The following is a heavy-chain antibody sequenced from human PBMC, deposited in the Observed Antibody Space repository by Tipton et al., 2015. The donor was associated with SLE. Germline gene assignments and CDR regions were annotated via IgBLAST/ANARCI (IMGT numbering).Heavy chain of an antibody. Sequence: LRLSCAGFGFSVPTYYMSWVRQAPGKGLEWVSTTYGPGDTSYTASVQGRFTISRHASKNTLYLQINSLRTEDTAVYYCAKNTGNYMTTGLHQHWGQGTLVIVSS. CDR1: GFSVPTYY. D-gene: IGHD4-17*01. V-gene: IGHV3-53*04. J-gene: IGHJ4*02. CDR3: AKNTGNYMTTGLHQH. CDR2: TYGPGDT.